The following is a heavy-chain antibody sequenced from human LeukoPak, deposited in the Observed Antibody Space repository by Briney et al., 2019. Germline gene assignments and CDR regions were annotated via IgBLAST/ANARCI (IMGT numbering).Heavy chain of an antibody. Sequence: GASVKVSCKASGYTFTGYYMHWVRQAPGQGLEWMGWINPNSGGTNYAQKFQGRVTMTRDTSISTAYMELSRLRSDDTAVYYCARGHYDFWSGSTSLYFDYWGQGTQVIVSS. V-gene: IGHV1-2*02. CDR1: GYTFTGYY. CDR2: INPNSGGT. J-gene: IGHJ4*02. D-gene: IGHD3-3*01. CDR3: ARGHYDFWSGSTSLYFDY.